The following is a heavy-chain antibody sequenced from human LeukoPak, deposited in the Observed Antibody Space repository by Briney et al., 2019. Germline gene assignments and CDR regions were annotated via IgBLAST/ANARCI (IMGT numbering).Heavy chain of an antibody. CDR3: VTEPGHCTGGRCYGGWFDP. Sequence: SETLSLTCGLYVGSLSGFYWSCMPEAPEGGRECMGDINHSGNTNYNPSHKSRVTISLDTSKIQCSLKLNSVTAADTAVYYCVTEPGHCTGGRCYGGWFDPWGQGTLVTVSS. CDR2: INHSGNT. CDR1: VGSLSGFY. D-gene: IGHD2-15*01. J-gene: IGHJ5*02. V-gene: IGHV4-34*01.